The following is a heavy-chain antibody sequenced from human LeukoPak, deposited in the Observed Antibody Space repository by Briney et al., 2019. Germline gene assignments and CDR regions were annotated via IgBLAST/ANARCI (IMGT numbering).Heavy chain of an antibody. Sequence: PGGSLRLSSAPPGVTFISYSMRCVRQAPGKGLEWVAFIRYDGSNKYYADSVKGRFTISRDNSKNTLYLQMNCLSAEDTAVYYCEKDHRMSRRSSFFGYGGQGSLVTVSS. CDR3: EKDHRMSRRSSFFGY. J-gene: IGHJ4*02. CDR2: IRYDGSNK. V-gene: IGHV3-30*02. CDR1: GVTFISYS. D-gene: IGHD6-6*01.